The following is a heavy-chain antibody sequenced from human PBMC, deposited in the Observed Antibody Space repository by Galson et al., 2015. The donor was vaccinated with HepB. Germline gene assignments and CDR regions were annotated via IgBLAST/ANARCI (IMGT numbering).Heavy chain of an antibody. Sequence: PALVKPTQTLTLTCTFSVFSLSTSGVGVGWTRQPPGKALEWLTVIYWDGDRHYSPSLESRLTITKDTSKNQVVLTMTNLDPVDTATYYCARYSPFDYWGPGTLVTVSS. CDR3: ARYSPFDY. D-gene: IGHD4-11*01. CDR1: VFSLSTSGVG. CDR2: IYWDGDR. V-gene: IGHV2-5*02. J-gene: IGHJ4*02.